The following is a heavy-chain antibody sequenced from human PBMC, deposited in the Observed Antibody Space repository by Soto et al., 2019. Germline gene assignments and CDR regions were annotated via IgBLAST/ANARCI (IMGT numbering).Heavy chain of an antibody. CDR3: ARDQRGVNYGMDV. CDR2: IIPIFGTA. CDR1: GGTFSSYA. J-gene: IGHJ6*02. D-gene: IGHD6-25*01. V-gene: IGHV1-69*13. Sequence: AVKVSCKAYGGTFSSYAISWVRQAPGQGLERMGGIIPIFGTANYAQKFQGRVTITADESTSTAYMELSSLRSEDTAVYYCARDQRGVNYGMDVWGQGTTVTVS.